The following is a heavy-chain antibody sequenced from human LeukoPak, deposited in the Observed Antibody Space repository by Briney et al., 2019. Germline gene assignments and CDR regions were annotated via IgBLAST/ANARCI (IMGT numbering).Heavy chain of an antibody. D-gene: IGHD3-3*01. Sequence: GAAVKVSCKASGYTFTSYDINWVRQATGQGLEWMGWMNPNSGNTGYAQKFQGRVTITGNTSISTAYMELSSLRSEDTAVYYCARGPITIFGVVAGDYWGQGTLVTVSS. CDR2: MNPNSGNT. J-gene: IGHJ4*02. CDR1: GYTFTSYD. V-gene: IGHV1-8*03. CDR3: ARGPITIFGVVAGDY.